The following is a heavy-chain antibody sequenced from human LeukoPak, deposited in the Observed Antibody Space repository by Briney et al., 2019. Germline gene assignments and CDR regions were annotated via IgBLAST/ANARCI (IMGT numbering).Heavy chain of an antibody. D-gene: IGHD6-6*01. CDR3: ARRVAYSSSSLWYFDR. V-gene: IGHV4-31*01. J-gene: IGHJ2*01. CDR2: IYYSGSP. Sequence: SETLSLTCTVSGGSISRGGYYWRWIRQHPGKGPERLGYIYYSGSPYYNQSLKSLVTVAGDTSKNQFSLKLSSVTAADTALYYCARRVAYSSSSLWYFDRCGRGTLLTGSS. CDR1: GGSISRGGYY.